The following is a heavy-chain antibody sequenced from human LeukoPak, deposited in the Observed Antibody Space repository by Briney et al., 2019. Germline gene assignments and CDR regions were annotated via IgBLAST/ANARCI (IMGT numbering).Heavy chain of an antibody. D-gene: IGHD3-16*01. CDR3: ARDWMGGLPDY. J-gene: IGHJ4*02. Sequence: SETLSLTCTVSGYSISSGYYWSWIRQPPGKGLEWIGSIYHSGSTYYNPSLKSRVTISVDTSKNQFSLKLSSVTAADTAVYYCARDWMGGLPDYWGQGTLVTVSS. CDR1: GYSISSGYY. V-gene: IGHV4-38-2*02. CDR2: IYHSGST.